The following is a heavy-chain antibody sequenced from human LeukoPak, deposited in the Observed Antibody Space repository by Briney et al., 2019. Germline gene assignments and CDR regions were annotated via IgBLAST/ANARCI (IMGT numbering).Heavy chain of an antibody. CDR2: ISSSSSYI. CDR3: AREGQNYYYMDV. V-gene: IGHV3-21*01. CDR1: GFTFSSYS. J-gene: IGHJ6*03. Sequence: GGSLRLSCAASGFTFSSYSMNWVRQAPGKGLGWVSSISSSSSYIYYADSVKGRFTISRDNAKNSLYLQMNSLRAEDTAVYYCAREGQNYYYMDVWGKGTTVTVSS.